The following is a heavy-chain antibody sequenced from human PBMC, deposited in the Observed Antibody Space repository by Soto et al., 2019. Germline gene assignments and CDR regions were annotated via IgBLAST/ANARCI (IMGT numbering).Heavy chain of an antibody. CDR3: ARDRGGGSIFGGHYGMDV. D-gene: IGHD3-3*01. CDR2: ISWDGAYT. J-gene: IGHJ6*02. CDR1: GFNFDGYA. V-gene: IGHV3-43D*04. Sequence: GGSLRLSCAASGFNFDGYAMHWVRQAPGKGLEWVSLISWDGAYTYYADSVKGRFTISRDNAKNSLYLQMSSLRAEDTAVYYCARDRGGGSIFGGHYGMDVWGQGTTVTVSS.